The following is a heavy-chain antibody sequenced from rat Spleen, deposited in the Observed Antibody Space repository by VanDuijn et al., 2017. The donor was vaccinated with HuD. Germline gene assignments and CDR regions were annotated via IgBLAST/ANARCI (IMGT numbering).Heavy chain of an antibody. D-gene: IGHD1-11*01. V-gene: IGHV2S12*01. J-gene: IGHJ2*01. CDR1: GFSLTDYS. CDR2: ISSGGST. CDR3: ARPTGY. Sequence: VQLKESGPGLVQPSQTLSLTCTVSGFSLTDYSVHWVRQPPGKGLEWIAAISSGGSTYYNSALKSRLSISRDTSESKVFLKMNSLQTEDTAMYFCARPTGYWGQGVMVTVSS.